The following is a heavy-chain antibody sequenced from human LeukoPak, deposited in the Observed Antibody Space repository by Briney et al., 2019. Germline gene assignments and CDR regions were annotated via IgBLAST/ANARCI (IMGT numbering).Heavy chain of an antibody. V-gene: IGHV4-59*01. CDR2: IYYSGST. D-gene: IGHD3-9*01. CDR1: GGSISSYY. Sequence: PSETLSLTCTVSGGSISSYYWSWIRQPPGKGLEWIGYIYYSGSTNYNPSLKSRVTISVDTSKNQFSLNLSSVTAADTAVYYCARWGLLAYYDVLTAASDAFDIWGQGTMVTVSS. J-gene: IGHJ3*02. CDR3: ARWGLLAYYDVLTAASDAFDI.